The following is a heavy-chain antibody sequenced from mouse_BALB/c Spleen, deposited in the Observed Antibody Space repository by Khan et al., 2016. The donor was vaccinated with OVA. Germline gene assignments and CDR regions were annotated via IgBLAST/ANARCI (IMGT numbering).Heavy chain of an antibody. D-gene: IGHD1-3*01. J-gene: IGHJ2*01. Sequence: QVQLKESGPGLVAPSQSLSITCTVSGFSLTSYGVHWVRQPPGKGLEWLGVIWAGGSTNYNSALMSRRIISKDNPKSKVFLKMNSMQTDDTAMYFCARLEDIWGQGTTLTVSS. CDR1: GFSLTSYG. CDR3: ARLEDI. V-gene: IGHV2-9*02. CDR2: IWAGGST.